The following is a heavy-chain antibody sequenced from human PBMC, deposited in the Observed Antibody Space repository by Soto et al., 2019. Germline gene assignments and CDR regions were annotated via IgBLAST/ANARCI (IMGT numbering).Heavy chain of an antibody. CDR1: GGSFSGYY. D-gene: IGHD6-6*01. V-gene: IGHV4-34*01. J-gene: IGHJ4*02. CDR2: INHSGST. Sequence: SETLSLTCAVYGGSFSGYYWSWIRQPPGKGLEWIGEINHSGSTNYNPSLKSRVTISVDTSKNQFSLKLSSVTAADTAVYYCARGEEQLVIFDYWGQGTLVTVSS. CDR3: ARGEEQLVIFDY.